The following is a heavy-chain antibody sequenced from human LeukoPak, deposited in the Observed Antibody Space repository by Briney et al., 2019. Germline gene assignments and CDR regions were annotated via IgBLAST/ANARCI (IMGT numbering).Heavy chain of an antibody. D-gene: IGHD5-24*01. V-gene: IGHV3-66*01. CDR3: ARDLSWGYNFFDY. Sequence: GGSLRLSCAASGFTVSSNYMTWVRQAPGKGLEWVSVIDSGGSTYYADSVKGRFTISRDNSKNTLYLQMNSLRAEDTAVYYCARDLSWGYNFFDYWGQGTLVTVSS. CDR2: IDSGGST. J-gene: IGHJ4*02. CDR1: GFTVSSNY.